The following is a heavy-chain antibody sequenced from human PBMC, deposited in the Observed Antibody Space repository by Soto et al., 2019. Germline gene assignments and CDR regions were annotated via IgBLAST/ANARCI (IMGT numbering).Heavy chain of an antibody. D-gene: IGHD1-26*01. J-gene: IGHJ4*01. CDR2: TYYRSKWYY. Sequence: SPTLSLPCAITGGSVSSNSGGWSWVRQSPSRGLEWLGRTYYRSKWYYEYAVSVRGRITINPDTSKNQYSLQLNSVTPEDTAVYFCARGEQYSGRIFDYWGQGTLVTVSS. CDR1: GGSVSSNSGG. CDR3: ARGEQYSGRIFDY. V-gene: IGHV6-1*01.